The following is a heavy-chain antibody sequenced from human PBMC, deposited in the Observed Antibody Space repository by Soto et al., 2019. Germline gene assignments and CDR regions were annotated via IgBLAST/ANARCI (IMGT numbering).Heavy chain of an antibody. CDR1: GYSFTKYG. V-gene: IGHV1-3*01. D-gene: IGHD2-2*01. Sequence: ASVKVSCKTSGYSFTKYGLHWVRQAPGQRLEWMGWINPGNGDTKYSQKFQGRVTITRDTSATTAYMELSSLRSEDSAVFYCARTDCSSTSCYNYYYYGMDVWGQGTTVTSP. CDR2: INPGNGDT. J-gene: IGHJ6*02. CDR3: ARTDCSSTSCYNYYYYGMDV.